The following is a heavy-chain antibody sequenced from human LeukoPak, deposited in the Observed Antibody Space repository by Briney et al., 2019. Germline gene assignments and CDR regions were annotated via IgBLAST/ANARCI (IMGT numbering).Heavy chain of an antibody. J-gene: IGHJ4*02. CDR1: GFTFSSYS. V-gene: IGHV3-21*01. D-gene: IGHD6-13*01. CDR2: ISSSSYI. Sequence: GGSLRLSCAASGFTFSSYSMNWVRQAPGKGLEWVSSISSSSYIYYADSVKGRFTISRDNAKNSLYLQMNSLRAEDTAVYYCARGWAGYSSSWYFDYWGQGTLVTVSS. CDR3: ARGWAGYSSSWYFDY.